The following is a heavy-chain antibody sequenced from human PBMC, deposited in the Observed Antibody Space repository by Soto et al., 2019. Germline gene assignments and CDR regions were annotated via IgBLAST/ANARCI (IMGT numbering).Heavy chain of an antibody. CDR1: GYSFASYW. D-gene: IGHD5-18*01. CDR2: IYPGDSDT. J-gene: IGHJ4*02. Sequence: SGESLKISCKGSGYSFASYWIGWVRQMPGKGLEWMGIIYPGDSDTRYSPSFQGQVTISADKSISTAYLHWSSLKASDSAMYYCARQVEDGYSFAYHYWGQGTQVTVSS. CDR3: ARQVEDGYSFAYHY. V-gene: IGHV5-51*01.